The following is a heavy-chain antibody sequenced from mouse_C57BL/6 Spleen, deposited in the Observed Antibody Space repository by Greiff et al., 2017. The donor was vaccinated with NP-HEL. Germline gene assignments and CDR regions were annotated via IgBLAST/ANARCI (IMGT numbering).Heavy chain of an antibody. CDR2: IDPNSGGT. Sequence: QVQLQQSGAELVKPGASVKLSCKASGYTFTSYWMHWVKQRPGRGLEWIGRIDPNSGGTKYNEKFKSKATLTVDKPSSTAYMQLSSLTSEDSAVYYCAREGASTMITHWYFDVWGTGTTVTVSS. CDR3: AREGASTMITHWYFDV. V-gene: IGHV1-72*01. CDR1: GYTFTSYW. J-gene: IGHJ1*03. D-gene: IGHD2-4*01.